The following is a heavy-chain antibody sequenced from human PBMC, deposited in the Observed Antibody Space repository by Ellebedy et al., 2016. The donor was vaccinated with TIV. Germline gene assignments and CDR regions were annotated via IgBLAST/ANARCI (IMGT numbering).Heavy chain of an antibody. J-gene: IGHJ6*02. D-gene: IGHD3-9*01. CDR3: ARGLRYFDWLFPNYYYYGMDV. V-gene: IGHV1-69*13. CDR1: GGTFSSYA. Sequence: ASVKVSCKASGGTFSSYAISWVRQAPGQGLEWMGGIIPIFGTANYAQKFQGRVTITADESTSTAYMELSSLRSEDTAVYYCARGLRYFDWLFPNYYYYGMDVWGQGTTVTVSS. CDR2: IIPIFGTA.